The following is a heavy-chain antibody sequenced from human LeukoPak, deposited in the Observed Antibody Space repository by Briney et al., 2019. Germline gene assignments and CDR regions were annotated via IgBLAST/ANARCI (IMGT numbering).Heavy chain of an antibody. CDR1: GFTFSDYY. Sequence: PGGSLRLSCAASGFTFSDYYMSWIRQAPGKGLEWVSYISSSGSTIYYADSVKGRFTISRDNAKNSLYLQMNSLRAEDTAVYYCARDHRTMVRGVTRNWFDPWGQGTLVTVSS. CDR3: ARDHRTMVRGVTRNWFDP. J-gene: IGHJ5*02. D-gene: IGHD3-10*01. CDR2: ISSSGSTI. V-gene: IGHV3-11*01.